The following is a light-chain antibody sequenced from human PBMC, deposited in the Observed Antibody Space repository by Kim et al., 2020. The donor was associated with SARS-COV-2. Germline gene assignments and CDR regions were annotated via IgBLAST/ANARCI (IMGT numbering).Light chain of an antibody. CDR1: QSVTYY. Sequence: EIVLTQSPATLSLSPGERATLSCRVSQSVTYYLAWYQQRPGQAPRLLIYDASKRATGIPARFSGTGSGTDFTLTISSLEPEDSAVYYCQQRFNWPLTFGGGTKLEIK. V-gene: IGKV3-11*01. CDR2: DAS. J-gene: IGKJ4*01. CDR3: QQRFNWPLT.